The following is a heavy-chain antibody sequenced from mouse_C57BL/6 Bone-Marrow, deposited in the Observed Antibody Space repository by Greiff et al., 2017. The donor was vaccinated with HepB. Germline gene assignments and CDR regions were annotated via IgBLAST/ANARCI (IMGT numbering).Heavy chain of an antibody. J-gene: IGHJ3*01. CDR3: KRKGGRGGDGGEE. CDR1: GYAFTNYL. Sequence: VQLQQSGAELVRPGTSVKVSCKASGYAFTNYLIEWVKQRPGQGLEWIGVINPGSGGTNYNEKFKGKATLTADKSSSTAYMQLSSLTSEDSAVYVGKRKGGRGGDGGEEGGQGTRGTVSA. CDR2: INPGSGGT. V-gene: IGHV1-54*01. D-gene: IGHD3-3*01.